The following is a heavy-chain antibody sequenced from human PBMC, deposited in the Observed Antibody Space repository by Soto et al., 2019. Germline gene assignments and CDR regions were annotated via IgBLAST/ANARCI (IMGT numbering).Heavy chain of an antibody. CDR3: ARDPRRITGTMSFEDFQH. CDR1: GGTFSGYA. D-gene: IGHD1-1*01. CDR2: IIPLLGIT. Sequence: QAQLMQSGAEVKKPGSSVKVSCKASGGTFSGYAINWVRQAPGQGLEWMGGIIPLLGITDYGQKFQGRITIAADESTGTAYMDLRGLRSEDTAVYYCARDPRRITGTMSFEDFQHWGQGTLVSVSS. V-gene: IGHV1-69*01. J-gene: IGHJ1*01.